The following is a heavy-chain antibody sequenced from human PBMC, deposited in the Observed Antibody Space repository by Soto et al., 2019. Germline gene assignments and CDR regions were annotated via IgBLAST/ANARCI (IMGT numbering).Heavy chain of an antibody. D-gene: IGHD3-3*02. CDR1: GGSFSGYY. V-gene: IGHV4-34*02. CDR2: INHSGGT. J-gene: IGHJ6*02. Sequence: QVQLQQWGAGLLKPSETLSLTCAVYGGSFSGYYWTWIRQAPGKELEWIGEINHSGGTNYNSSLRSRVTISVDTSKNQFSLILSSVTAADTAVYYCARDGQYYHFWSGYPHEGPYGMDVWGQGTTVTVSS. CDR3: ARDGQYYHFWSGYPHEGPYGMDV.